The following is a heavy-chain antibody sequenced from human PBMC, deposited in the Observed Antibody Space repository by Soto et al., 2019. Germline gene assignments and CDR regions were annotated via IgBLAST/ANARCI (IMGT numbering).Heavy chain of an antibody. J-gene: IGHJ4*02. V-gene: IGHV3-48*02. CDR2: ISSSSSTI. CDR1: GFTFSSYS. Sequence: GGALRLSCAASGFTFSSYSMNWVRQAPGKGLEWVSYISSSSSTIYYTDSVKGRFTISRDNANNSLYLQMSSLRDDDTAVYYCARSRADGRYAFDYWGQGTLVTVSS. CDR3: ARSRADGRYAFDY. D-gene: IGHD3-9*01.